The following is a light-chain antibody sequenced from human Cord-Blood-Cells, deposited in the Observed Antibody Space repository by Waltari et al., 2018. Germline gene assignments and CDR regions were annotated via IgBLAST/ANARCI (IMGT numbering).Light chain of an antibody. J-gene: IGKJ5*01. CDR1: QSVLYSSNNKYY. V-gene: IGKV4-1*01. Sequence: DIVMTQSPDSLAVSLGERATINCQSSQSVLYSSNNKYYLAWYQQKPGQPPKLLIYWASTRESGVPDRFSGSGSGTDFTLTISSLQAEDVAVYYCQQYYSTPITFGQGTRLEIK. CDR2: WAS. CDR3: QQYYSTPIT.